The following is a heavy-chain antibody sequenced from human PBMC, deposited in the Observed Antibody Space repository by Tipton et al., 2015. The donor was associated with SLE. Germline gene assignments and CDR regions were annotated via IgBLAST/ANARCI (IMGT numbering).Heavy chain of an antibody. CDR2: IKSKIDAGTT. J-gene: IGHJ4*02. CDR1: GFTFSNAW. V-gene: IGHV3-15*01. D-gene: IGHD4-11*01. Sequence: GSLRLSCAASGFTFSNAWMSWVRQAPGKGLEWVGRIKSKIDAGTTDYAAPVKGRFTISRDDSKNTLYLQMNSLKTGDTAVYYCTTTPFLPQDDYTLYYFDYWGQGTLVTVSS. CDR3: TTTPFLPQDDYTLYYFDY.